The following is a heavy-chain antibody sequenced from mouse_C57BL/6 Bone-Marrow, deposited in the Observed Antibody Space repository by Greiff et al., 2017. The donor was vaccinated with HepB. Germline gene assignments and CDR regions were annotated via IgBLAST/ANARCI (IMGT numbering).Heavy chain of an antibody. CDR3: ARLYYGSSFSYWYFDV. J-gene: IGHJ1*03. D-gene: IGHD1-1*01. CDR1: GYTFTSYW. V-gene: IGHV1-52*01. Sequence: VQLQQPGAELVRPGSSVKLSCKASGYTFTSYWMHWVKQRPIQGLEWIGNIDPSDSETHYNQKFKDKATLTVDKSSSTAYMQLSSLTSEDSAVYYCARLYYGSSFSYWYFDVWGTGTTVTVSS. CDR2: IDPSDSET.